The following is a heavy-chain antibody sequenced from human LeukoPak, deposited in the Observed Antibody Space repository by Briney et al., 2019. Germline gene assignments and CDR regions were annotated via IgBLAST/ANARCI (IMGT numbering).Heavy chain of an antibody. Sequence: SETLSLTCSVSGDSISTYYWSWIRQPAGKGLEWIGRIYTTERTSYNSFLKSRVTMSKDTSKNQVSLRLSSVTAADTAVYYCARDLPSYYFGSGNMFDPWGPGILVTVSS. V-gene: IGHV4-4*07. CDR2: IYTTERT. CDR3: ARDLPSYYFGSGNMFDP. J-gene: IGHJ5*02. D-gene: IGHD3-10*01. CDR1: GDSISTYY.